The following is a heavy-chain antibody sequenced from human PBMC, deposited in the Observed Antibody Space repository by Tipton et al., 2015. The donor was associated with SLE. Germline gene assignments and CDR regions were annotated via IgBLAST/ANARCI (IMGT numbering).Heavy chain of an antibody. Sequence: SLRLSCAASGFTVSDNYMSWVRQAPGKGLEWVSIIYSGDNTYHADSVKGRFTISSDNSKNTVYLQMNSLRADDTAVYFCATDITTTYRFDYWGQGTLVTVPS. CDR3: ATDITTTYRFDY. V-gene: IGHV3-53*05. J-gene: IGHJ4*02. CDR2: IYSGDNT. D-gene: IGHD1-20*01. CDR1: GFTVSDNY.